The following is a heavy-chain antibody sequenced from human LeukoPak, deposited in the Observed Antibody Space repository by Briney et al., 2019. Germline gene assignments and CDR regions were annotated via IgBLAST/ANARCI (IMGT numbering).Heavy chain of an antibody. D-gene: IGHD3-3*01. CDR2: ISYDGSNK. Sequence: PGGSLRLSCAASGFTVSSNYMSWVRQAPGKGLEWVAVISYDGSNKYYADSVKGRFTISRDNSKNTLYLQMNSLRAEDTAVYYCARDSGFLEWYDAFDIWGQGTMITVSS. J-gene: IGHJ3*02. CDR1: GFTVSSNY. V-gene: IGHV3-30-3*01. CDR3: ARDSGFLEWYDAFDI.